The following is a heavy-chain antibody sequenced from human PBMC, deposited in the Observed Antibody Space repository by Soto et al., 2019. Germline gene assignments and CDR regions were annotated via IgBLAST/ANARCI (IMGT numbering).Heavy chain of an antibody. CDR2: ISGSGDTT. J-gene: IGHJ4*02. V-gene: IGHV3-23*01. D-gene: IGHD2-15*01. Sequence: GGSLRLSCAASGFTLSTCATTWVRQAPGKGLEWVLCISGSGDTTYYTASVKGRFTISRDTSKNTVYLQMNSLRVDDTAVYYCAKGHPGGSCYSGLDCWGQGTLVTVSS. CDR1: GFTLSTCA. CDR3: AKGHPGGSCYSGLDC.